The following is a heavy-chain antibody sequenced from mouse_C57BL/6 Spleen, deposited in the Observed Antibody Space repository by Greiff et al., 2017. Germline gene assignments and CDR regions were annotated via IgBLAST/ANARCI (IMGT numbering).Heavy chain of an antibody. D-gene: IGHD1-1*01. Sequence: VQLQQSGPELVKPGASVKISCKASGYAFSSSWMNWVKQRPGKGLEWIGRIYPGDGDTNYNGKFKGKATLTADKSSSTAYMQLSSLTSEDSAVYFCARRGLRYDGGQGTTLTVSS. CDR1: GYAFSSSW. V-gene: IGHV1-82*01. J-gene: IGHJ2*01. CDR3: ARRGLRYD. CDR2: IYPGDGDT.